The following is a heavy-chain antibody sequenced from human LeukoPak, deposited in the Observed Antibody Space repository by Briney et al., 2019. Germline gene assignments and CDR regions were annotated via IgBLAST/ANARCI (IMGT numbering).Heavy chain of an antibody. CDR1: GGSISSYY. CDR3: AREGYDSTQRAFDI. CDR2: IYYSGST. J-gene: IGHJ3*02. Sequence: PSETLSLTCTVSGGSISSYYWSWIRQAPGKGLEWIGYIYYSGSTNYNPSLKSRVTISVDTSKNQFSLKLSSVTAADTAVYYCAREGYDSTQRAFDIWGQGTMVTVSS. D-gene: IGHD3-22*01. V-gene: IGHV4-59*01.